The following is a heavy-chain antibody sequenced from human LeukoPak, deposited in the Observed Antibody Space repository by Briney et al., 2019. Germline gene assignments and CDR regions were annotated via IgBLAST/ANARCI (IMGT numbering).Heavy chain of an antibody. V-gene: IGHV1-8*02. D-gene: IGHD1-26*01. CDR1: GYTFTSYG. CDR3: ARHAVGATNAFDI. CDR2: MNPNSGNT. Sequence: GASVKVSCKASGYTFTSYGISWVRQATGQGLEWMGWMNPNSGNTGYAQKFQGRVTMTRNTSISTAYMELSSLRSEDTAVYYCARHAVGATNAFDIWGQGTMVTVSS. J-gene: IGHJ3*02.